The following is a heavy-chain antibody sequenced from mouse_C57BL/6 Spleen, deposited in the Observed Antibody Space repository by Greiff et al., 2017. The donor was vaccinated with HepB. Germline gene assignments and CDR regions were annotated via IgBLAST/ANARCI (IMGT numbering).Heavy chain of an antibody. CDR2: ISYSGST. D-gene: IGHD1-2*01. CDR3: ARTARIKY. CDR1: GYSITSGYG. J-gene: IGHJ2*01. V-gene: IGHV3-2*02. Sequence: ESGPGLVKPSQSLSLTCTVTGYSITSGYGWNWIRQVPGNKLEWMGYISYSGSTNYNPSLKSRISITRDTSKNQFFMQLNSVTTEDTATYYCARTARIKYWGQGTTLTVSS.